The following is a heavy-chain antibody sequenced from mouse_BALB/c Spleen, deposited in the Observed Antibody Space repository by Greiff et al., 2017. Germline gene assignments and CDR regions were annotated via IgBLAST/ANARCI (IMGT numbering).Heavy chain of an antibody. J-gene: IGHJ2*01. CDR1: GYNFTSYW. V-gene: IGHV1-55*01. CDR3: ARGLLRPFDY. D-gene: IGHD1-2*01. Sequence: QVQLQQPGAELVKPGTSVKLSCKASGYNFTSYWINWVKLRPGQGLEWIGDIYPGNGSTNYNEKFKSKATLTVDTSSSTAYMQLSSLASEDSALYYCARGLLRPFDYWGQGTTLTVSS. CDR2: IYPGNGST.